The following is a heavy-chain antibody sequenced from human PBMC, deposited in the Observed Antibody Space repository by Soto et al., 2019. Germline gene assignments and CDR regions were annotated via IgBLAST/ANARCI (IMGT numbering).Heavy chain of an antibody. D-gene: IGHD5-18*01. V-gene: IGHV3-33*01. CDR3: AREFRAMALDY. CDR2: IWYDGSNK. Sequence: GGSLRLSCAASGFTFCSYGMHWVRQAPDKGLEWVAVIWYDGSNKYYADSVKGRFTISRDNSKNTLYLQMNSLRAEDTAVYYCAREFRAMALDYWGQGTLVTVSS. CDR1: GFTFCSYG. J-gene: IGHJ4*02.